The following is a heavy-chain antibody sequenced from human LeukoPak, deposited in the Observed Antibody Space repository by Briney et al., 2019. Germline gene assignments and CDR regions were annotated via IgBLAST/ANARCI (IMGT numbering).Heavy chain of an antibody. J-gene: IGHJ4*02. V-gene: IGHV3-74*01. CDR3: ARGFSTVTTD. D-gene: IGHD4-17*01. Sequence: GGSLRLSCAASGFTFSRHWMHWVRQAPGKGLVWVSGINSDGSITTYADSVKGRFTISRDNAKNTMYLQMNSLRAEDTAVYYCARGFSTVTTDWGQGTLVTVS. CDR1: GFTFSRHW. CDR2: INSDGSIT.